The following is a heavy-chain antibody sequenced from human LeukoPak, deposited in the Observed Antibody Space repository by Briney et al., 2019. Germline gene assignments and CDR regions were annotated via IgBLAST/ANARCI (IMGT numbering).Heavy chain of an antibody. CDR3: AKDLSMKLLTSLRVGPFDI. Sequence: PGGSLRLSCAASGFTFSSYAMSWVRQAPGKGLEWVSAISGSGGSTYYADSVKGRFTISRDNSKNTLYLQMNSLRAEDTAVYYCAKDLSMKLLTSLRVGPFDIWGQGTVVTVSS. V-gene: IGHV3-23*01. CDR1: GFTFSSYA. J-gene: IGHJ3*02. CDR2: ISGSGGST. D-gene: IGHD2/OR15-2a*01.